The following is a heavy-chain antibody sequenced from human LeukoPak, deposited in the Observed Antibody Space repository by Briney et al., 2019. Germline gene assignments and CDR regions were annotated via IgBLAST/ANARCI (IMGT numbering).Heavy chain of an antibody. V-gene: IGHV3-23*01. CDR3: AKDPQGD. CDR2: ISGSGGST. D-gene: IGHD3-16*01. CDR1: GFTFSNNA. Sequence: QTGGSLRLSCAASGFTFSNNAMSWVRQAPGKGLEWVSAISGSGGSTYYADSVKGRFSISRDNSRNTLYPQMNSLRAGDTAVYYCAKDPQGDWGQGTLVTVSS. J-gene: IGHJ4*02.